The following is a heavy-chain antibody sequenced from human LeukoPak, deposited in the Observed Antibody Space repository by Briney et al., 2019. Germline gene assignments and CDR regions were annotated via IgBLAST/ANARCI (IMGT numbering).Heavy chain of an antibody. CDR3: AKWGLSCSGGSCYSPRNYYGMDV. D-gene: IGHD2-15*01. J-gene: IGHJ6*02. Sequence: ASVKVSCKASGYTFTSYDINWVRQATGQGLEWMGWMNPNSGNTGYAQKFQGRVTMTRNTSISTAYMELSSLRSEDTAVYYCAKWGLSCSGGSCYSPRNYYGMDVWGQGTTVTVSS. CDR1: GYTFTSYD. CDR2: MNPNSGNT. V-gene: IGHV1-8*01.